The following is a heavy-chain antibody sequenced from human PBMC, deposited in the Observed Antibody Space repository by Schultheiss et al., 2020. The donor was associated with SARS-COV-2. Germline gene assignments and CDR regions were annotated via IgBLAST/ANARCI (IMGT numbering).Heavy chain of an antibody. J-gene: IGHJ6*03. CDR1: GGSFSGYY. D-gene: IGHD3-9*01. CDR2: VNHSGST. CDR3: ARDHAMITISGAYYYYMDV. V-gene: IGHV4-34*01. Sequence: SQTLSLTCAVYGGSFSGYYWSWIRQPPGKGLEWIGEVNHSGSTYYNPSLKSRVTMSVDTSKNQFSLKLSSVTAADTAVYYCARDHAMITISGAYYYYMDVWGKGTTVTVSS.